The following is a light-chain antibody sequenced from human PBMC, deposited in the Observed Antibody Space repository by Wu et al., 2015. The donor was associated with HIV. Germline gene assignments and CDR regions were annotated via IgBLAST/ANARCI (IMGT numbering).Light chain of an antibody. Sequence: EIVLTQSPGTLSVSPGEGVTLSCRASQSVNSRYVAWYQQRAGQAPRLLMYAASSRATAIPDRFTASGSGTDFTLTISRLEPEDFAVYYCQQYGTTPLTFGGGTKVE. CDR3: QQYGTTPLT. CDR2: AAS. V-gene: IGKV3-20*01. J-gene: IGKJ4*01. CDR1: QSVNSRY.